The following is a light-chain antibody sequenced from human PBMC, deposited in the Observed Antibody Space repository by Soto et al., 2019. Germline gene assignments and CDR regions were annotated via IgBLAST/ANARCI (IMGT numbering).Light chain of an antibody. J-gene: IGLJ1*01. CDR2: EVS. CDR1: SSDVGGYNY. CDR3: SSYTSSSNLVV. Sequence: QSALTQPASVSGSPGQSITISCTGTSSDVGGYNYVSWYQQHPGKAPKLMIYEVSNRPSGVSNRFSGSKSGNTASLTISGLQDEDEADYYCSSYTSSSNLVVFGTGNKVTVL. V-gene: IGLV2-14*01.